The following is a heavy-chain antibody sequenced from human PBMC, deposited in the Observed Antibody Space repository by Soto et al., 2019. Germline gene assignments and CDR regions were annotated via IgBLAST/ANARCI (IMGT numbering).Heavy chain of an antibody. CDR2: MNPNSGNT. D-gene: IGHD3-10*01. CDR1: GYTFTSYD. J-gene: IGHJ6*02. V-gene: IGHV1-8*01. Sequence: ASVKVSCKASGYTFTSYDINWVRQATGQGLEWMGWMNPNSGNTGYAQKFQGRVTMTRNTSISTAYMELSSLRSEDTAAYYCARGRAELLWFGELLYGMDVWGQGTTVTVS. CDR3: ARGRAELLWFGELLYGMDV.